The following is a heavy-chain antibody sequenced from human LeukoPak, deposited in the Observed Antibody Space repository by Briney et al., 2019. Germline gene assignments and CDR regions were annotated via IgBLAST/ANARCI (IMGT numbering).Heavy chain of an antibody. CDR2: ISYDGSNK. CDR1: GFTFSSYG. CDR3: AGLSMVRGVNYFDY. Sequence: GGSLRLSCAASGFTFSSYGMHWVRQAPGKGLEWVAVISYDGSNKYYADSVKGRFTISRDNSKNTLYLQMNSLRAEDTAVYYCAGLSMVRGVNYFDYWGQGTLVTVSS. D-gene: IGHD3-10*01. V-gene: IGHV3-30*03. J-gene: IGHJ4*02.